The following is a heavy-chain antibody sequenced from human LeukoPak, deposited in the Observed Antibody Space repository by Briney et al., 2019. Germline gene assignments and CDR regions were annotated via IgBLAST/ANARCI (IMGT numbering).Heavy chain of an antibody. Sequence: PGGSLRLSCAASGFTFSSYAMHWVRQAPGKGLEWVAVISYDGSNKYYADSVKGRFTISRDNSKDTLYLQMNSLIAEDTAVYYCERASGWTPDAEYFQHWGQGTLVTVSS. CDR2: ISYDGSNK. J-gene: IGHJ1*01. V-gene: IGHV3-30-3*01. CDR1: GFTFSSYA. CDR3: ERASGWTPDAEYFQH. D-gene: IGHD6-19*01.